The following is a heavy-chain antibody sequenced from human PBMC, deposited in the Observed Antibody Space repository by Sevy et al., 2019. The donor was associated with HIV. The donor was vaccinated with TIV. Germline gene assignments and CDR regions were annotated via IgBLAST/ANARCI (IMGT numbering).Heavy chain of an antibody. D-gene: IGHD3-3*01. J-gene: IGHJ4*02. CDR2: ISSSTTTI. CDR1: GFTFSSYS. CDR3: ARDGKYDFWSGYND. Sequence: GGSLRLSCAASGFTFSSYSMSWVRQAPGKGLEWVSKISSSTTTIYYADSVKGRFTISRDNAKNSLYLQMNSLRAEDTAVYYCARDGKYDFWSGYNDWGQGTLVTVSS. V-gene: IGHV3-48*01.